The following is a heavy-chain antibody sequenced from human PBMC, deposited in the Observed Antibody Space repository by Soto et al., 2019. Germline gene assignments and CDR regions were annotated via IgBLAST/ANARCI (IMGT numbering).Heavy chain of an antibody. D-gene: IGHD4-17*01. CDR3: ARLNDYVEFFQH. J-gene: IGHJ1*01. Sequence: QLQLQESGPGLVKPSETLSLTCNVSGGAIDSSSYYWGWIRQPPGEGLEWIGSIFHTGSTYYNPSLKSRLTISVDTSKNKFSLRLSSVTAADTAVYFCARLNDYVEFFQHWGQGTLVTVSS. CDR1: GGAIDSSSYY. V-gene: IGHV4-39*01. CDR2: IFHTGST.